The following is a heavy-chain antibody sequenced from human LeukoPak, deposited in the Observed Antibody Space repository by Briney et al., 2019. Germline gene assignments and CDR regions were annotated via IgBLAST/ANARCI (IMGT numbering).Heavy chain of an antibody. CDR1: GFTFSSYG. CDR2: ISYDGSHK. Sequence: PGGSLRLSCAASGFTFSSYGMHWVRQAPGKGLEWVAVISYDGSHKYYADSVKGRFTISRDNSKNTLYLQMNSLRAEDTAAYYCAKDAGDYWGQGTLVTVSS. J-gene: IGHJ4*02. D-gene: IGHD3-10*01. CDR3: AKDAGDY. V-gene: IGHV3-30*18.